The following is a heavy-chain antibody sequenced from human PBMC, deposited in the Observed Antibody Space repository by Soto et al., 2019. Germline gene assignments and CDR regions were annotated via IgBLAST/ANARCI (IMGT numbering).Heavy chain of an antibody. CDR3: AKDPPGYSSGWPDY. V-gene: IGHV1-3*01. D-gene: IGHD6-19*01. CDR2: INAGNGHT. J-gene: IGHJ4*02. CDR1: EYTLPSYV. Sequence: DSVKVSCKASEYTLPSYVMHWVRQATGQSLEWIGWINAGNGHTKYSQKFQDRVTITRDTSANTAYMELSRLRAEDTAVYYCAKDPPGYSSGWPDYWGQGTLVTVSS.